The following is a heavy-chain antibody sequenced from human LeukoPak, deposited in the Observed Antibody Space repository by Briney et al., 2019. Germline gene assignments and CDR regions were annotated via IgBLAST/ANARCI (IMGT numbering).Heavy chain of an antibody. V-gene: IGHV3-74*01. CDR1: GFTFSRYW. J-gene: IGHJ4*02. Sequence: PGGSLRLSCAASGFTFSRYWMHWVRQAPGKGLAWVSRISSDGSNTNYADSVKGRFTISRDNAKNTLYLQMDSLTAEDTAVYYCVSRNYGSSPFDYWGQGTPVTVSS. D-gene: IGHD4-17*01. CDR2: ISSDGSNT. CDR3: VSRNYGSSPFDY.